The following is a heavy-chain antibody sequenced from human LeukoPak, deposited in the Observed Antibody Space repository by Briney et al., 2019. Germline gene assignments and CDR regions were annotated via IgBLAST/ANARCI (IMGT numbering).Heavy chain of an antibody. CDR2: INHSGST. J-gene: IGHJ6*03. Sequence: PSETLSLTCTVSGGSISSSSYYWGWIRQPPGKGLEWIGEINHSGSTNYNPSLKSRVTISVDTSKNQFSLKLSSVTAADTAVYYCARDGSGSSWPYYYYYYMDVWGKGTTVTVSS. CDR1: GGSISSSSYY. V-gene: IGHV4-39*07. CDR3: ARDGSGSSWPYYYYYYMDV. D-gene: IGHD6-13*01.